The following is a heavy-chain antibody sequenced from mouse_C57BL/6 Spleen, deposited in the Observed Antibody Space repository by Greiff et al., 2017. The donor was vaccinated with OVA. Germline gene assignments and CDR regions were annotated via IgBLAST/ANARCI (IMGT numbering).Heavy chain of an antibody. CDR2: ISYDGSN. CDR3: ARSTVPHYYAMDY. J-gene: IGHJ4*01. Sequence: EVQLVESGPGLVKPSQSLSLTCSVTGYSITSGYYWNWIRQFPGNKLEWMGYISYDGSNNYNPSLKNRISITRDTSKNQFFLKLNSVTTEDTATYYCARSTVPHYYAMDYWGQGTSVTVSS. D-gene: IGHD1-1*01. CDR1: GYSITSGYY. V-gene: IGHV3-6*01.